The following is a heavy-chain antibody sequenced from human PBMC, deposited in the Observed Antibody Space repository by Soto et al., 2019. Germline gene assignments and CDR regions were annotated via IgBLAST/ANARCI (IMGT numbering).Heavy chain of an antibody. J-gene: IGHJ6*02. Sequence: XTLSLPCAVSGXSVSSDEYGGWILQPPVKWLELIGSIYHSGSTYYNPSLKSRVTISVDTSKNQFSLKLSSVNAAKTAFYYCARDPGRTNYYYYGMDVWGQGITATVSS. CDR3: ARDPGRTNYYYYGMDV. V-gene: IGHV4-38-2*02. CDR2: IYHSGST. CDR1: GXSVSSDEY.